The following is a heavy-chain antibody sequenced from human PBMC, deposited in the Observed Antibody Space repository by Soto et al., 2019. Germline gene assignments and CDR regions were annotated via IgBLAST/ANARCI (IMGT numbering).Heavy chain of an antibody. J-gene: IGHJ4*02. CDR1: GGSFSGYY. CDR3: ARHPRQGRPDYFDY. Sequence: SETLSLTCAVYGGSFSGYYWSWIRQPPGKGLEWIGEINHSGSTNYNPSLKSRVTISVDTSKNQFSLKLSSVTAADTAVYYCARHPRQGRPDYFDYWGQGTLVTVSS. CDR2: INHSGST. V-gene: IGHV4-34*01.